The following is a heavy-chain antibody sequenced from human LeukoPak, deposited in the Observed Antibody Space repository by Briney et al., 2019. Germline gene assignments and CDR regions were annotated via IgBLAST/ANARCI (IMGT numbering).Heavy chain of an antibody. Sequence: SRTLSLTCTVSGGSISTYYWSWIRQPPGKGLEWIGYIYYSGSTNYNPSLKSRVTISVDTSKNQFSLKLSSVTAADTAVYYCARAPYYDFWSGYFNGMDVWGQGTTVTVSS. CDR1: GGSISTYY. CDR3: ARAPYYDFWSGYFNGMDV. J-gene: IGHJ6*02. CDR2: IYYSGST. D-gene: IGHD3-3*01. V-gene: IGHV4-59*01.